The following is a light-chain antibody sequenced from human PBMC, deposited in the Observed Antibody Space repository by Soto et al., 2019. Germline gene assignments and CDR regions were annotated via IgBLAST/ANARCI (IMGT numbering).Light chain of an antibody. Sequence: EIVVTQSPATLSVSPGERATLSCRASQGVNSNLAWYQQKPGQAPRLLIYGASTRATGIPARFSGSGAGTEFTLTISSLQSEDFAIYYCQQYSDWLTFGQGTRLEIK. CDR2: GAS. CDR3: QQYSDWLT. CDR1: QGVNSN. V-gene: IGKV3-15*01. J-gene: IGKJ5*01.